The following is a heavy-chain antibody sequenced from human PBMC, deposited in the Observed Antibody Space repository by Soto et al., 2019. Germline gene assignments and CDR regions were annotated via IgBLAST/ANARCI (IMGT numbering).Heavy chain of an antibody. CDR3: AKKHGTYGPNRNSS. CDR1: GFSSGDYA. J-gene: IGHJ5*01. CDR2: ISWNSGSI. D-gene: IGHD3-10*01. Sequence: GGSLRLSCAASGFSSGDYAMPWVRHAPGKGLEWVSGISWNSGSIGYADSVKGRFTISRDNAKSSLYLQMNSLRAEDTAVYYCAKKHGTYGPNRNSSWGHSTPVP. V-gene: IGHV3-9*02.